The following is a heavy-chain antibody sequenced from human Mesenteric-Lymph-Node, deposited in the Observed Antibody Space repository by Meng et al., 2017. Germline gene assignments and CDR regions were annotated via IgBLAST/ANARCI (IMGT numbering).Heavy chain of an antibody. CDR3: AFDF. J-gene: IGHJ4*02. CDR2: ISASGGST. Sequence: GESLKISCAASGFPFSFYAMGWVRQAPGQGLELVSAISASGGSTYYADSVKGRFTVSRDNSKSTLYLQMKSLRADDTAMYYCAFDFWGQGTLVT. CDR1: GFPFSFYA. V-gene: IGHV3-23*01.